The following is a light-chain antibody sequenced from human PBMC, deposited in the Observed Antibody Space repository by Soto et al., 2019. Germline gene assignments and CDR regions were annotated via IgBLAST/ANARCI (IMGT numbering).Light chain of an antibody. V-gene: IGLV2-14*01. Sequence: QSALTQPASVSGSPGQSITISCTGTSSGVGDYNYVSWYQQHPGKAPKLMIYDVTNRPSGVSNRFSGSKSGNTASLTISGLQAEDEADYYCSSYTSSSTLVFGTGTKLTVL. CDR1: SSGVGDYNY. CDR3: SSYTSSSTLV. J-gene: IGLJ1*01. CDR2: DVT.